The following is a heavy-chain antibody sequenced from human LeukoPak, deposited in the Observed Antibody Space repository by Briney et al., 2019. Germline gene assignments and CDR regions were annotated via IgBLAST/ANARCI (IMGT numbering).Heavy chain of an antibody. J-gene: IGHJ4*02. Sequence: PSETLSLTCAVYGGSFSGYYWSWIRQPPGKGLEWIGEINHSGSTDYNPSLKSRVTISVDTSKNQFSLKLSSVTAADTAVYYCARGLGDGSGWDLDYWGQGTLVTVSS. D-gene: IGHD6-19*01. V-gene: IGHV4-34*01. CDR2: INHSGST. CDR3: ARGLGDGSGWDLDY. CDR1: GGSFSGYY.